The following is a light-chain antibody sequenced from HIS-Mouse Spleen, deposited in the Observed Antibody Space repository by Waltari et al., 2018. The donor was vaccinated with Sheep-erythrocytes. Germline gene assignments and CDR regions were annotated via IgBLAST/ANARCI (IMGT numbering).Light chain of an antibody. Sequence: QSALTHPPSASGSPGQSVTLSCTGTSGDVGGYNHVPWYQNHPGKAPKLMIYEVSKRPSGVPDRFSGSKSGNTASLTVSGLQAEDEADYYCSSYAGSNNFVFGTGTKVTVL. V-gene: IGLV2-8*01. CDR2: EVS. CDR3: SSYAGSNNFV. J-gene: IGLJ1*01. CDR1: SGDVGGYNH.